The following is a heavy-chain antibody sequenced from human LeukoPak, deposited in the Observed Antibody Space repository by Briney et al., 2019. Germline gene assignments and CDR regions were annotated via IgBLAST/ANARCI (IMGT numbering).Heavy chain of an antibody. CDR2: IKEDGSEK. J-gene: IGHJ4*02. V-gene: IGHV3-7*01. Sequence: GGSLRLSCAASGFTFSSYAMHWVRQAPGKGLEWVANIKEDGSEKYYVDSAKGRFTISRDNAKNSLYLQMNSLRAEDTAVYYCARDGGGYSGYDWFDYWGQGTLVTVSS. CDR1: GFTFSSYA. CDR3: ARDGGGYSGYDWFDY. D-gene: IGHD5-12*01.